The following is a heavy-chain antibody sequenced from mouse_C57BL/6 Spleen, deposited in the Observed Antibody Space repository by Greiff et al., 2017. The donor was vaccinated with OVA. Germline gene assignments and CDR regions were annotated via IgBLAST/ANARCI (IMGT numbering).Heavy chain of an antibody. V-gene: IGHV5-17*01. J-gene: IGHJ2*01. CDR1: GFTFSDYG. D-gene: IGHD2-3*01. CDR3: ARTGDGYYVVDY. Sequence: EVKVVESGGGLVKPGGSLKLSCAASGFTFSDYGMHWVRQAPEKGLEWVAYISSGSSTIYYADTVKGRFTISRDNAKNTLFLQMTSLRSEDTAMYYCARTGDGYYVVDYWGQGTTLTVSS. CDR2: ISSGSSTI.